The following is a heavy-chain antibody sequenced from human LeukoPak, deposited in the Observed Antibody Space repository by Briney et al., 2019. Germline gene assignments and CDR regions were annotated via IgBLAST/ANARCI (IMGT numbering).Heavy chain of an antibody. CDR2: IYTSGST. CDR1: GGSISSYY. Sequence: SETLSLTCTVSGGSISSYYWSWIRQPAGKGLGWIGRIYTSGSTNYNPSLKSRVTMSVDTSKNQFSLKLSSVTAADTAVYYCARDLGGSSHYWGQGTLVTVSS. D-gene: IGHD1-26*01. CDR3: ARDLGGSSHY. V-gene: IGHV4-4*07. J-gene: IGHJ4*02.